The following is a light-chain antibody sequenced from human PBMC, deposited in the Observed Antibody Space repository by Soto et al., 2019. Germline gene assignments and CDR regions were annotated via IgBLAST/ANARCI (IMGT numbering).Light chain of an antibody. Sequence: QSVLTQPASVSGSPGQSITISCTGTGSDVGGYNYVSWYQQHPGKAPKLMIFEVSSRPSGVSYRFSGSKSGNTASLTISGLQAEDEADYYCSSYTSSSTLYVFGSGTKVTVL. J-gene: IGLJ1*01. CDR2: EVS. CDR3: SSYTSSSTLYV. CDR1: GSDVGGYNY. V-gene: IGLV2-14*01.